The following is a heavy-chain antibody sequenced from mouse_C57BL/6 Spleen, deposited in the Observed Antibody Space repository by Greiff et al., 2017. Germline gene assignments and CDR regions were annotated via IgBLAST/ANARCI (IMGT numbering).Heavy chain of an antibody. Sequence: QVQLQQPGAELVRPGSSVKLSCKASGYTFTSSWMAWVKQRPGQGLEWIGNIYPSDSETHYNQKFQDKATLTVDKSSSTAYMQLSSLTSEDSAVYYCARGDVLLLYAMDYWGQGTSVTFAS. V-gene: IGHV1-61*01. CDR2: IYPSDSET. CDR1: GYTFTSSW. CDR3: ARGDVLLLYAMDY. D-gene: IGHD1-1*01. J-gene: IGHJ4*01.